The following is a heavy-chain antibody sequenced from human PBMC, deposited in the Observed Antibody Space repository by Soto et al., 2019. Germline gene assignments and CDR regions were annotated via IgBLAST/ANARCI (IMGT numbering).Heavy chain of an antibody. CDR1: GGSISSYY. V-gene: IGHV4-59*01. J-gene: IGHJ4*02. CDR2: IYYSGST. CDR3: ARMGRDSSGYYYQAVGFYFDY. D-gene: IGHD3-22*01. Sequence: SETLSLTCTVSGGSISSYYWSWIRQPPGKGLEWIGYIYYSGSTNYNPSLNSRVTISVDTSKNQFSLKLSSVTAADTAVYYCARMGRDSSGYYYQAVGFYFDYWGQGTLVTVSS.